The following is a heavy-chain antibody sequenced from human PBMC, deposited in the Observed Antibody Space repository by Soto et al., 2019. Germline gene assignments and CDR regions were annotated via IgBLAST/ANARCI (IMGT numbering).Heavy chain of an antibody. CDR2: ISPYNHNT. D-gene: IGHD3-16*01. CDR1: GYTFTSYG. V-gene: IGHV1-18*04. J-gene: IGHJ4*02. Sequence: ASVKVSCKASGYTFTSYGFSWVRQAPGQGLEWMGWISPYNHNTNYAQKLQGRVTMTADTSTSTAYMELRSLRSDDTAVYYCARVVIGPEYYFDYWGQGTMVTVSS. CDR3: ARVVIGPEYYFDY.